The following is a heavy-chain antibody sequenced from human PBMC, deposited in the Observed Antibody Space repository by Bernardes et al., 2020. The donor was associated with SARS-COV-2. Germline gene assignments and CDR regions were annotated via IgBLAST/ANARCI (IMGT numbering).Heavy chain of an antibody. Sequence: VGSLSLSCAASGFTFSSYAMSWVRQAPGKGLEWVSAISGSGGSTYYADSVKGRFTISRDNSKNTLYLQMNSLSAEDTAVYYCAKTNAGPATFDYWGQGTLVTVSS. CDR3: AKTNAGPATFDY. CDR2: ISGSGGST. J-gene: IGHJ4*02. V-gene: IGHV3-23*01. CDR1: GFTFSSYA.